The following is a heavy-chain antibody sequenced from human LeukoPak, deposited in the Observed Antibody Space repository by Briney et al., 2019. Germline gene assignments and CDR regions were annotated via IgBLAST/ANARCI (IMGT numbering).Heavy chain of an antibody. CDR3: ARDPPYGSGSYYNT. D-gene: IGHD3-10*01. Sequence: GGSLRLSCAASGFTFSSYSMNWVRQAPGKGLGWVSSISSSSSYIYYADSVKGRFTISRDNAKDSLYLQMNSLRAEDTAVYYCARDPPYGSGSYYNTWGQGTLVTVSS. J-gene: IGHJ5*02. CDR2: ISSSSSYI. CDR1: GFTFSSYS. V-gene: IGHV3-21*01.